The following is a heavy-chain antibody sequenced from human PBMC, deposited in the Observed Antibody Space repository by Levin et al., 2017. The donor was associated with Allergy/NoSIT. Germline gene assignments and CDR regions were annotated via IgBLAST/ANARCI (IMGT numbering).Heavy chain of an antibody. CDR1: GGTFSSYA. D-gene: IGHD2-2*03. CDR3: ARDNPRRGYCSSTSCYRDPGRDAFDI. J-gene: IGHJ3*02. Sequence: GASVKVSCKASGGTFSSYAISWVRQAPGQGLEWMGGIIPIFGTANYAQKFQGRVTITADESTSTAYMELSSLRSEDTAVYYCARDNPRRGYCSSTSCYRDPGRDAFDIWGQGTMVTVSS. V-gene: IGHV1-69*13. CDR2: IIPIFGTA.